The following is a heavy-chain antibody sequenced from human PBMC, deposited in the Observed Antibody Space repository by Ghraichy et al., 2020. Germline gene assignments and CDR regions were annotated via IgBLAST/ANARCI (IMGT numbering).Heavy chain of an antibody. V-gene: IGHV4-34*01. Sequence: SETLSLTCAVYGGSFSDYYWTWIRQPPGKGLEWIGEINHGGSTHYNPSLKSRVTISLHTSKNQFSPKLSSVTAADTALYYCARATIGDGLDVWGQGTTVTVSS. J-gene: IGHJ6*02. CDR3: ARATIGDGLDV. CDR1: GGSFSDYY. D-gene: IGHD3-16*01. CDR2: INHGGST.